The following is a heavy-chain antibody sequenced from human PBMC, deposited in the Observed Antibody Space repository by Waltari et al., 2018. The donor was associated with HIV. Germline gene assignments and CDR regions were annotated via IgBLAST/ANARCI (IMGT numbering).Heavy chain of an antibody. CDR1: GDSITGYY. J-gene: IGHJ6*02. Sequence: QVQLQASGPGLVKPSETLSLTCSVTGDSITGYYWTLIRQHLGKRLEWIGSMYYSGSTQYNPSLKSRVTMSLDTSRRQVSLMLTSVTAADTAIFYCAREKPPYDLWSDSQIWGNYGLDVWGPGTTVIVSS. D-gene: IGHD3-3*01. CDR3: AREKPPYDLWSDSQIWGNYGLDV. CDR2: MYYSGST. V-gene: IGHV4-59*01.